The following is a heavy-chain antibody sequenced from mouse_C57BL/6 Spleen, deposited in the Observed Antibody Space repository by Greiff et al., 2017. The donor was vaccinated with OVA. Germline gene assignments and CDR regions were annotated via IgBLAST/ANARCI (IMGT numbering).Heavy chain of an antibody. V-gene: IGHV1-64*01. CDR3: ARERTGPDC. CDR2: IHPNSGCT. CDR1: GYTFTSYW. J-gene: IGHJ2*01. Sequence: QVQLQQPGAELVKPGASVKLSCKASGYTFTSYWMHWVKQSPGQGLEWIGIIHPNSGCTNYTEKFKSKATLTVDKSSSTPYMQLSSLTSEDSAVYYCARERTGPDCWGQGTTLTVSS.